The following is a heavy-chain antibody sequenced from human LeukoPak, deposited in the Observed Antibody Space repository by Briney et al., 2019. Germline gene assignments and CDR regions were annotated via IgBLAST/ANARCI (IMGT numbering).Heavy chain of an antibody. D-gene: IGHD3-10*01. J-gene: IGHJ6*04. CDR1: GGSISGYY. CDR3: ARDRIGGYASGNYFVV. V-gene: IGHV4-4*07. CDR2: IYSSGST. Sequence: PSETLSLTCTVSGGSISGYYCSWIRQPAGKGLEWIGRIYSSGSTNYHPSLKSRVTMSVDTSKNQFSLKLSSVTAADTAMYFCARDRIGGYASGNYFVVWGKGTPVTVSS.